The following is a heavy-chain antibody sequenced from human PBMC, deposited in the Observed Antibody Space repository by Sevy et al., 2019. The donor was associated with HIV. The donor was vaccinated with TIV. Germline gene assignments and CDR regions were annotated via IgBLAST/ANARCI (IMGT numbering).Heavy chain of an antibody. J-gene: IGHJ4*02. D-gene: IGHD6-19*01. V-gene: IGHV1-8*01. CDR3: ARGRGYSSGWFY. CDR2: MNPNSGNT. Sequence: ASVKVSCKASGYTFTSYDINWVRQATGQGLEWMGWMNPNSGNTGYAQKFQGRVTMTRNTSISTAYMELSSLGSEDTAVYYCARGRGYSSGWFYWGQGTLVTVSS. CDR1: GYTFTSYD.